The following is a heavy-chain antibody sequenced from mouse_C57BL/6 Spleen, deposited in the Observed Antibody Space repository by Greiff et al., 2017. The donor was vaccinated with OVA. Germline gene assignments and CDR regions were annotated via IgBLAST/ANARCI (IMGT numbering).Heavy chain of an antibody. J-gene: IGHJ4*01. CDR2: INPNNGGT. V-gene: IGHV1-26*01. CDR1: GYTFTDYY. CDR3: ARRWYAMDY. Sequence: EVQLQQSGPELVKPGASVKISCKASGYTFTDYYMNWVKQSHGKSLEWIGDINPNNGGTSYNQKFKGKATLTVDKSSSTAYMELRSLTSEDSAVYYCARRWYAMDYWGQGTSVTVSS.